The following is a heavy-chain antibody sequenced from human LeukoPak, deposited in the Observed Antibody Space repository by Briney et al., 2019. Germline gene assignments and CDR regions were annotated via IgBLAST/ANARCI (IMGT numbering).Heavy chain of an antibody. D-gene: IGHD4-17*01. CDR1: GGSISSYY. CDR3: ARHEPPDYGDYDPYYFDY. V-gene: IGHV4-59*08. CDR2: IYYSGST. Sequence: PSETLSLTCTVSGGSISSYYWSWIRQPPGKELEWIGYIYYSGSTNYNPSLKSRVTISVDTSKNQFSLKLSSVTAADTAVYYCARHEPPDYGDYDPYYFDYWGQGTLVTVSS. J-gene: IGHJ4*02.